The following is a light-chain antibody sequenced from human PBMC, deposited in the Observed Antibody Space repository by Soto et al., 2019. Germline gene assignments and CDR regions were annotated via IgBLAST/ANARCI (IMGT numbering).Light chain of an antibody. CDR1: QSISNW. V-gene: IGKV1-5*03. CDR2: KAS. J-gene: IGKJ1*01. CDR3: QQYNSYSRT. Sequence: DIQMTQSPSTLSASVGDRVTITCRASQSISNWLAWYQQKPGKAPKLLIYKASSLESGVQSRFSGSGSGTEFTLTISSLQPDDFATYYCQQYNSYSRTFGQGTKVEIK.